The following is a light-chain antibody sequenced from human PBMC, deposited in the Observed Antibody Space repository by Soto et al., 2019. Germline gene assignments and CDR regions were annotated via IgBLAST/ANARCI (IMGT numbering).Light chain of an antibody. CDR1: ESVNSNY. Sequence: EIVLTQSPGTLSLSPGERATLSCRATESVNSNYLAWYQQNLGQAPRLLIYGASSRRTGIPDRFSGSGSGTDFPLTISRLEPEDFAVYYCHQYGGSPLTFRGGTKGEI. CDR3: HQYGGSPLT. CDR2: GAS. J-gene: IGKJ4*01. V-gene: IGKV3-20*01.